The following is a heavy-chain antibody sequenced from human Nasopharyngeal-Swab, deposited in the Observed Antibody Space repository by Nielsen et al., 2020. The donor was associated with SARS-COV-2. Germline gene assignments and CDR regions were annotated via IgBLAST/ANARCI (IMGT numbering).Heavy chain of an antibody. CDR3: ARGRGSSTSMIGY. CDR1: GFTFSNYR. CDR2: IHGDGSSL. V-gene: IGHV3-74*01. Sequence: GESLKISCAASGFTFSNYRMHWVRQDPGKGLVWVSRIHGDGSSLNYADFVKGRFTISTDNAKSTLYLEMNSLRAEDTAVYYCARGRGSSTSMIGYWGQGTLVTVSS. D-gene: IGHD2/OR15-2a*01. J-gene: IGHJ4*02.